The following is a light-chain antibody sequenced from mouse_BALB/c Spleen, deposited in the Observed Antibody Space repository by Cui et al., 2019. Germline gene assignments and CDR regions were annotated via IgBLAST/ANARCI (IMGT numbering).Light chain of an antibody. J-gene: IGKJ2*01. CDR1: QSIRDY. Sequence: DIVMTQSPDTLSVIPGDRVSLSCRDSQSIRDYLHWYQQKSHESPRLLIKYASQSLPGIPSSFSGSGAGSVFTLSINRVEPEDVGVYYCQNGHSFYTFGGGTNLEIK. V-gene: IGKV5-39*01. CDR2: YAS. CDR3: QNGHSFYT.